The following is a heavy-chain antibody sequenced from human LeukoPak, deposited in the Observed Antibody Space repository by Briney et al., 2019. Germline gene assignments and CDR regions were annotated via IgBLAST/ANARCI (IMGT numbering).Heavy chain of an antibody. J-gene: IGHJ6*03. V-gene: IGHV1-18*01. Sequence: GASVKVSCKASGYTFTSYGISWVRQAPGQGLEWMGWISAYNGNTNYAQKLQGRVTMTTDTSTSTAYMELRSLRSDDTAVYYCARDTPTGAHIVVVTADTPYYYYYYMDVWGKGTTVTVSS. D-gene: IGHD2-21*02. CDR1: GYTFTSYG. CDR3: ARDTPTGAHIVVVTADTPYYYYYYMDV. CDR2: ISAYNGNT.